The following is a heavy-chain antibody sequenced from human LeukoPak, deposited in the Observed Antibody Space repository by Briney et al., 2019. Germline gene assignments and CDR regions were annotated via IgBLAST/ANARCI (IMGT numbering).Heavy chain of an antibody. V-gene: IGHV4-59*01. CDR1: GGSISSYY. CDR2: IYYSGST. J-gene: IGHJ3*02. CDR3: ASAPGRAYCGGDCYTRAFDI. D-gene: IGHD2-21*01. Sequence: SETLSLTCTVSGGSISSYYWSWIRQPPGKGLEWIGYIYYSGSTNYNPSLKSRVTISVDTSKNQFSLKLSSVTAADTAVYYCASAPGRAYCGGDCYTRAFDIWGQGTMVTVSS.